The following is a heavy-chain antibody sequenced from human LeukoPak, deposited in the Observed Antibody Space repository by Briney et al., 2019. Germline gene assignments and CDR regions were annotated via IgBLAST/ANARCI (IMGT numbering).Heavy chain of an antibody. CDR2: ISYDGSNK. CDR3: ARDPPTGYRPPGYGMDV. V-gene: IGHV3-30*04. D-gene: IGHD6-13*01. CDR1: GFTFSSYA. Sequence: PGGSLRLSCAASGFTFSSYAMHWVRQAPGKGLEWVAVISYDGSNKYYADSVKGRFTISRDNSKNTLYLQMNSLRAEDTAVYYCARDPPTGYRPPGYGMDVWGKRTTVTVSS. J-gene: IGHJ6*04.